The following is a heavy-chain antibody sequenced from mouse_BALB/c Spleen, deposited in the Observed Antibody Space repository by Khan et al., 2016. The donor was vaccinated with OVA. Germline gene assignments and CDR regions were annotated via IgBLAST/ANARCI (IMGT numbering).Heavy chain of an antibody. D-gene: IGHD1-1*01. CDR3: ARQNYYGYAMDY. CDR1: GYSITSDYA. CDR2: ISYSGST. V-gene: IGHV3-2*02. J-gene: IGHJ4*01. Sequence: EVQLQESGPGLVKPSQSLSLTCTVTGYSITSDYAWNWIRQFPGSKLEWMGYISYSGSTSYNPSLKSRISITRDTSKNQFFLQLTSVTTEDTATYYCARQNYYGYAMDYWGQGTSVTVSS.